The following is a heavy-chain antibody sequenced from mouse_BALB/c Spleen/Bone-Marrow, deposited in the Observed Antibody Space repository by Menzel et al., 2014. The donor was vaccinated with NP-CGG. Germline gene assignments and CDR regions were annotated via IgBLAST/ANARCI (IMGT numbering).Heavy chain of an antibody. CDR3: ARSQANYGNYFDY. CDR1: GFTFSSYG. V-gene: IGHV5-6-3*01. CDR2: INSNGGST. J-gene: IGHJ2*01. D-gene: IGHD2-1*01. Sequence: EVMLVESGGGLVQPGGSLKLSCAASGFTFSSYGMSWVRQTPDKRLELVATINSNGGSTYYPDSVKGRFTISRDNAKNTLYLQMSSLKSEDTAMYYCARSQANYGNYFDYWGQGTTLTVSS.